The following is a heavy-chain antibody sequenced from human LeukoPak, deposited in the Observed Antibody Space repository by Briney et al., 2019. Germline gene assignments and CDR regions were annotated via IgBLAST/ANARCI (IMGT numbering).Heavy chain of an antibody. V-gene: IGHV4-39*01. J-gene: IGHJ2*01. CDR1: GGSVSTISFY. CDR3: TAPLTRPSWYFDL. D-gene: IGHD3-16*01. CDR2: IFYTGST. Sequence: PSETLSHTCTVSGGSVSTISFYWGWTRPPPGEGLEWIGCIFYTGSTLYNPPLKTRVPIPLDTPKNQFPLNLLSVPASDTSLFFCTAPLTRPSWYFDLWGRGTLVTVCS.